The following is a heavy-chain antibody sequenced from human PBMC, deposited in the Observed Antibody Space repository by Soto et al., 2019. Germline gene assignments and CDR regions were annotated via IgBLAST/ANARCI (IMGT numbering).Heavy chain of an antibody. D-gene: IGHD6-6*01. Sequence: GGSLRLSCAASGFTFSSYSMNWVRQAPGKGLEWVSSISSSSSYIYYADSVKGRFTISRDNAKNSLYLQMNSLRAEDTAVYYCARAGYSSSSGLDYWGQGTMVTVYS. CDR1: GFTFSSYS. CDR2: ISSSSSYI. J-gene: IGHJ4*02. V-gene: IGHV3-21*01. CDR3: ARAGYSSSSGLDY.